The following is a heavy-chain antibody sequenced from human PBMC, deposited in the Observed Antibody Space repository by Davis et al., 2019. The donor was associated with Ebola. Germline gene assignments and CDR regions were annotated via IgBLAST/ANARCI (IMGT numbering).Heavy chain of an antibody. V-gene: IGHV4-59*01. D-gene: IGHD5-12*01. J-gene: IGHJ4*02. Sequence: SETLSLTCTVSGGSMRNFFWSWIRQFPGKRLEWIGNIYYSGTTNYNPSLKSRVTISGETSKNQFSLNLGSVNAADTAMYYCARTPQYSGYGAYFDSWGQGTLVTVSS. CDR3: ARTPQYSGYGAYFDS. CDR1: GGSMRNFF. CDR2: IYYSGTT.